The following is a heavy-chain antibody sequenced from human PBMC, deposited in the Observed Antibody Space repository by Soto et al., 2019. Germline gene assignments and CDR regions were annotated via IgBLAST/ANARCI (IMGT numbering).Heavy chain of an antibody. CDR3: ARHPYGDYAFDI. CDR2: IYYSGST. Sequence: ETLSLTCTVSGGSISSSSYYWGWIRQPPGKGLEWIGSIYYSGSTYYNPSLKSRVTISVDTSKNQFSLKLSSVTAADTAVYYCARHPYGDYAFDIWGQGTMVTVSS. V-gene: IGHV4-39*01. J-gene: IGHJ3*02. CDR1: GGSISSSSYY. D-gene: IGHD4-17*01.